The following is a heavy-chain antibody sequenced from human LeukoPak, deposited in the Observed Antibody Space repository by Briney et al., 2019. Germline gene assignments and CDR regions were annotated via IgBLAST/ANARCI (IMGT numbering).Heavy chain of an antibody. J-gene: IGHJ4*02. CDR2: IYSGGST. CDR3: ARDLGRVAHYYFDY. V-gene: IGHV3-53*05. CDR1: GFTVSNNY. Sequence: GGSLRLSCAASGFTVSNNYMSWVRQAPGKGLEWVSVIYSGGSTYYADSVKGRFTISRDNSKDTLYLQMNSLKAEDTALYFCARDLGRVAHYYFDYWGQGTLVTVSS. D-gene: IGHD2-15*01.